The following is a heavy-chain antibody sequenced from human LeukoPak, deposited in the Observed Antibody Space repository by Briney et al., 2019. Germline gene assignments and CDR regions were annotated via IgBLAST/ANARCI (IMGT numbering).Heavy chain of an antibody. Sequence: PSETLSLTCTVSGGSISSYYWSWIRQPPGKGLEWIGYIYYSGSTNYNPSLKSRVTISVDTSKNQFSLKLSSVTAADTAVYYCARGRPYGAALDYWGQGTLVTVSS. CDR3: ARGRPYGAALDY. J-gene: IGHJ4*02. D-gene: IGHD6-6*01. V-gene: IGHV4-59*12. CDR2: IYYSGST. CDR1: GGSISSYY.